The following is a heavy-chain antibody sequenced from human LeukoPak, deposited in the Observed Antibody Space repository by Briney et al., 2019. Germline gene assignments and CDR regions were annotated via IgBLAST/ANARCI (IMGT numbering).Heavy chain of an antibody. CDR2: INPSGGST. CDR3: ARGKHYGSGSYYINGWFDP. J-gene: IGHJ5*02. V-gene: IGHV1-46*01. Sequence: VASVKVSCKASGYTFTSYYIHWVRQAPGQGLEWMGIINPSGGSTSYAQKFQGRVTMTRDTSTSTVYMVLSSLRSEDTAVYYCARGKHYGSGSYYINGWFDPWGQGTLVTVSS. D-gene: IGHD3-10*01. CDR1: GYTFTSYY.